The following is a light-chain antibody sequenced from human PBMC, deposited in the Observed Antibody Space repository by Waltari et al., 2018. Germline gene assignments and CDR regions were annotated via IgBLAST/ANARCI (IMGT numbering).Light chain of an antibody. CDR1: NSDVGGYNS. V-gene: IGLV2-8*01. J-gene: IGLJ2*01. CDR2: EVT. CDR3: SSYAGSNNLV. Sequence: QSALTQPPSASGSPGQSVTISCTGTNSDVGGYNSVSWYQQHPGKAPKLILYEVTKRPSGVHDRFSGSKSGNTASLTVSGIQAEDEAAYYCSSYAGSNNLVFGGGTKLTVL.